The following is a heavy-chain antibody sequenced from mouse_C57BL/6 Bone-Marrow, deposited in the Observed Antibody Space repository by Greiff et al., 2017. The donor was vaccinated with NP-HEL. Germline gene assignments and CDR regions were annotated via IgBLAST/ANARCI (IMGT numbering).Heavy chain of an antibody. V-gene: IGHV1-75*01. D-gene: IGHD2-2*01. J-gene: IGHJ4*01. CDR3: ARRGWLRRRGAMDY. CDR2: IFPGSGST. CDR1: GYTFTDYY. Sequence: VKLQESGPELVKPGASVKISCKASGYTFTDYYINWVKQRPGQGLEWIGWIFPGSGSTYYNEKFKGKATLTVDKSSSTAYMLLSSLTSEDAAVYFCARRGWLRRRGAMDYWGQGTSVTVSS.